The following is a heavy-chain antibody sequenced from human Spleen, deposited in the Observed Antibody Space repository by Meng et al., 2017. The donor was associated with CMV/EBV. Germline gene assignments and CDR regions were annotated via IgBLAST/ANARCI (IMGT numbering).Heavy chain of an antibody. V-gene: IGHV1-2*02. CDR2: INPNNGGT. CDR3: ARLGGGY. CDR1: GYTFTGSY. Sequence: ASVKVSCKASGYTFTGSYIHWVRQAPGQGLEWMGWINPNNGGTNYAQKFQGRVTMTTDTSINTAYVDLSRLRADDTAIYYCARLGGGYWGQGTLVTVSS. J-gene: IGHJ4*02. D-gene: IGHD3-16*01.